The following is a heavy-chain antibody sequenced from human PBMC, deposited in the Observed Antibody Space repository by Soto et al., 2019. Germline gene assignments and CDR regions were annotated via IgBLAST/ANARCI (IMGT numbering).Heavy chain of an antibody. Sequence: SETLSLTCTVSGGSISSYYWSWIRQPPGKGLEWIGYIYYSGSTNYNPSLKSRVTISVDTSKNQFSLKLSSVTAADTAVYYCARDVGYCSGGSCYHFDYWGQGTLVTVSS. CDR3: ARDVGYCSGGSCYHFDY. V-gene: IGHV4-59*01. J-gene: IGHJ4*02. D-gene: IGHD2-15*01. CDR1: GGSISSYY. CDR2: IYYSGST.